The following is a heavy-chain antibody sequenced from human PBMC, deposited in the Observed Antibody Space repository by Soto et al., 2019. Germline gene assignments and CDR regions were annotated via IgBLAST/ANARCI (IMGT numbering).Heavy chain of an antibody. V-gene: IGHV5-10-1*01. D-gene: IGHD3-9*01. CDR2: VAPSDSYV. Sequence: PGESLKISCKTSGYNFDNYWIICVRQMPGKGLEWMGMVAPSDSYVNYSPSFQGHIAISIDKSINNAYLQWSRLKASDTAIYSGARPQEGIDWLAQGGQGTLVTVSS. CDR3: ARPQEGIDWLAQ. CDR1: GYNFDNYW. J-gene: IGHJ4*02.